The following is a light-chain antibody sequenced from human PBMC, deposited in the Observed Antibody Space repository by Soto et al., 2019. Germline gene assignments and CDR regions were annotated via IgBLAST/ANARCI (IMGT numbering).Light chain of an antibody. V-gene: IGLV2-14*03. Sequence: QSALTQPASVSGSPGQSITISCTGTSSDVGGYNYVSWYQQHPGKAPKLMISDVTNWPSGVSNRFSGSKSGNTASLTISGLQAEDEAEYYCSSYTSSTTFVFGTGTKLTVL. CDR2: DVT. J-gene: IGLJ1*01. CDR1: SSDVGGYNY. CDR3: SSYTSSTTFV.